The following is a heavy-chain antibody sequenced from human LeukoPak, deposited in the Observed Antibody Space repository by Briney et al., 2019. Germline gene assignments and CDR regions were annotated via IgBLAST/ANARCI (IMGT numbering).Heavy chain of an antibody. J-gene: IGHJ6*02. D-gene: IGHD1-26*01. V-gene: IGHV1-69*13. CDR1: GGTFSRYA. CDR3: ARGYSGSYYTPSDYYYGMDV. Sequence: GASVKVSCKASGGTFSRYAISWVRQAPGRGLEWMGGIIPIFGKANYAQKFQGRVTITADESTSTAYMELSSLRSEDTAVYYCARGYSGSYYTPSDYYYGMDVWGQGTTVTVSS. CDR2: IIPIFGKA.